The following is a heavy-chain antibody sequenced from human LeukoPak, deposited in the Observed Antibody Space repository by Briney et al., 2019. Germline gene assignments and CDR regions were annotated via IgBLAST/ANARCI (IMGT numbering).Heavy chain of an antibody. Sequence: GGSLRLSCAASGFTVSSNYMSWVRQAPGKGLEWVSVIYSGGSTYYAGSVKGRFTISRDNSKNTLYLQMNSLRAEDTAVYYCAREPYYDSSGYQGDYYGMDVWGQETTVTVSS. J-gene: IGHJ6*02. V-gene: IGHV3-66*01. CDR1: GFTVSSNY. CDR2: IYSGGST. CDR3: AREPYYDSSGYQGDYYGMDV. D-gene: IGHD3-22*01.